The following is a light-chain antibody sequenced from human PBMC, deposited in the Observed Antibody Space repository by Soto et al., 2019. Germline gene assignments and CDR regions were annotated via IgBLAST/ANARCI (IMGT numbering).Light chain of an antibody. V-gene: IGLV7-46*01. CDR3: LLSYNGPYV. Sequence: QALVTQEPSLTVSPGGTVTLTCGSSTGAVTNGHYPYWFQQKPGQAPRTLIYDTTNRHSWTPARFSGSLLGGKAALTLSGAQPEDEAEYYCLLSYNGPYVVGPWTKVTVL. CDR2: DTT. J-gene: IGLJ1*01. CDR1: TGAVTNGHY.